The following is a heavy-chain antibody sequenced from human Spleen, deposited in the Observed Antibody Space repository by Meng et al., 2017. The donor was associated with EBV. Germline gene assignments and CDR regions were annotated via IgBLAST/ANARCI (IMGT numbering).Heavy chain of an antibody. CDR1: GFRFSRYW. CDR2: TNEDGRIT. J-gene: IGHJ4*02. V-gene: IGHV3-74*01. CDR3: SRDLVGSDDD. D-gene: IGHD6-25*01. Sequence: EVQLVESGGTLIQPGGYLRLSGAVSGFRFSRYWMHWVRKVPGKGLEWVSRTNEDGRITNYADSVKGRFTISRDNTKNTLYLQMNSLRAEDTAVYFCSRDLVGSDDDWGQGTLVTVSS.